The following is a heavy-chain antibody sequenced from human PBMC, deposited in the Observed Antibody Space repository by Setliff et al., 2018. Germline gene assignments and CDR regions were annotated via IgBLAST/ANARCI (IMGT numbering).Heavy chain of an antibody. CDR1: GGSTNNYH. V-gene: IGHV4-4*07. CDR2: LYPNGNT. Sequence: EPLSLTCTVSGGSTNNYHWTWIRQPAGKGLEWIGRLYPNGNTNYNPSLKRRVNMSADSSKNNLSLRLKYVTAADTAVYYCAREDWNGNAFDIWGPGTMVTVSS. D-gene: IGHD1-1*01. J-gene: IGHJ3*02. CDR3: AREDWNGNAFDI.